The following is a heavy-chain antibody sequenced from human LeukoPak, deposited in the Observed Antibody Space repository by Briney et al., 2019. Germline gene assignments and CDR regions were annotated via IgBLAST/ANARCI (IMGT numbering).Heavy chain of an antibody. Sequence: GGSLRLSCAASGFTFSSYWMAWVRQAPGKGLEWVANIKHNGNDLNYVVSMEGPLTLSRDNAKNSLYQHTTSQTGADTPVYFCARELRTFHSWGQGTLVTVSS. CDR3: ARELRTFHS. V-gene: IGHV3-7*01. CDR1: GFTFSSYW. D-gene: IGHD3-16*01. CDR2: IKHNGNDL. J-gene: IGHJ4*02.